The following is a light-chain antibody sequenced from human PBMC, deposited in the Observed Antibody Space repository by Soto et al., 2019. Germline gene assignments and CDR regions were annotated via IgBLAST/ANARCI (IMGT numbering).Light chain of an antibody. J-gene: IGKJ4*01. V-gene: IGKV3-11*01. CDR3: QQRCYCLQLS. Sequence: IVLTQSPATLSLSPGERATISCRASQNVNSYLAWYQQKPGQAPRLLIYDASSRATGIPDRFIGSGSGTDFSVTFCSLEPEDFAVDSCQQRCYCLQLSFGAGTKVEVK. CDR1: QNVNSY. CDR2: DAS.